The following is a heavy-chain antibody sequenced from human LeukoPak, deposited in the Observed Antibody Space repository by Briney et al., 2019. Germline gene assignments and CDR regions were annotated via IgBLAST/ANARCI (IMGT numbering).Heavy chain of an antibody. CDR3: ARPGISGSSLQH. D-gene: IGHD3-10*01. V-gene: IGHV4-31*03. CDR2: IYYSGTT. CDR1: DGSISSGGYY. Sequence: SQTLCLTCTVSDGSISSGGYYWSWIRQHPGKGLEWIGYIYYSGTTYYNPSLKSRVTISVDTSKNQFSLKLSSVTAADTAVYYCARPGISGSSLQHWGQGTLVIVSS. J-gene: IGHJ1*01.